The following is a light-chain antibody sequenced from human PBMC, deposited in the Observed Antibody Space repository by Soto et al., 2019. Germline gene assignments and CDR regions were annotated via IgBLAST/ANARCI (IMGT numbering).Light chain of an antibody. V-gene: IGLV1-47*02. Sequence: QSVLTQPPSASGTPGQRVTISCSGSSSNIGTNFVYWYQQLPGTAPKLLIFSNAQRPSGVPDRFSGSRSGTSASLAISGLRSEDEAGYYCAAWDDSLSGWVFGGGTQLTVL. CDR1: SSNIGTNF. CDR2: SNA. J-gene: IGLJ3*02. CDR3: AAWDDSLSGWV.